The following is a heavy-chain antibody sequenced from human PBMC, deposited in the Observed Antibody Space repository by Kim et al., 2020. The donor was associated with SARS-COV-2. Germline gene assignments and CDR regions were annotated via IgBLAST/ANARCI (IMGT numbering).Heavy chain of an antibody. CDR1: GFPFSNVW. D-gene: IGHD6-13*01. V-gene: IGHV3-15*01. Sequence: GGSLRLSCAASGFPFSNVWMSWVRQAPGRGLEWVGRIKSKTDGEATDYAAHVRGRFTMSRADSKNTLHLQMNSLATEDTGVYYCTTLVSAAGRGYWGQGTRVTVSS. CDR2: IKSKTDGEAT. J-gene: IGHJ4*02. CDR3: TTLVSAAGRGY.